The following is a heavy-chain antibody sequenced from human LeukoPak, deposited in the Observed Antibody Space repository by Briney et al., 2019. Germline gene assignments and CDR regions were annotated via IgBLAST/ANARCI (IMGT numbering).Heavy chain of an antibody. CDR1: GFTFSNHG. CDR3: ARGRSCGGGACYFYFDY. V-gene: IGHV3-23*01. Sequence: GGSLRLSCAASGFTFSNHGMNWVRQAPGKGLEWVSGISPSGDITYYADSVKGRFTISRDDAKNTLFLQMNSLRAEDTALYFCARGRSCGGGACYFYFDYWGQGILVTVSS. J-gene: IGHJ4*02. CDR2: ISPSGDIT. D-gene: IGHD2-15*01.